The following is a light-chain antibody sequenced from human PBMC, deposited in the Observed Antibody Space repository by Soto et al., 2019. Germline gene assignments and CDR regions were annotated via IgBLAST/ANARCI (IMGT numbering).Light chain of an antibody. J-gene: IGKJ1*01. V-gene: IGKV1-5*03. Sequence: DIQMTQSPSTLSASMGARVTITCRASQSIRRFLVWYQQKPGKAPKLLIYQASNLESGVPSRFSGSGSGTEFTLTISSLQPDDFATYYCQQYNDYRWTFGQGTKVEIK. CDR1: QSIRRF. CDR3: QQYNDYRWT. CDR2: QAS.